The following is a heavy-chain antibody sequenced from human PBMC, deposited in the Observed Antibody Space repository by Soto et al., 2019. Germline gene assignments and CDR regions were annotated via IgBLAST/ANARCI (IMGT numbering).Heavy chain of an antibody. CDR2: LYYSGNT. D-gene: IGHD2-15*01. V-gene: IGHV4-59*01. J-gene: IGHJ4*02. CDR3: ARVGGVAARTFDY. CDR1: GGSISPFY. Sequence: PSETLSLTCTVSGGSISPFYWSWFRQPPGKGLEWIGYLYYSGNTNYNPSLKSRVTISVDASKNQVSLRLTSVTAADTAVYYCARVGGVAARTFDYWGQGTVVTGSS.